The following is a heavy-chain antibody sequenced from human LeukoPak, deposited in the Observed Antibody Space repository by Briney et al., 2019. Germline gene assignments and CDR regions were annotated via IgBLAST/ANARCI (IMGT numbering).Heavy chain of an antibody. J-gene: IGHJ3*02. Sequence: GGSLRLSCTASGFTFSGHWMSWVRQAPGKGLEWVASIRQDGSEKHYVDSVEGRFIISRDNAKNSLHLQMNSLRAEDTAVYYCAREGYYYDSSGYAFDIWGQGTMVTVSS. CDR2: IRQDGSEK. V-gene: IGHV3-7*03. D-gene: IGHD3-22*01. CDR3: AREGYYYDSSGYAFDI. CDR1: GFTFSGHW.